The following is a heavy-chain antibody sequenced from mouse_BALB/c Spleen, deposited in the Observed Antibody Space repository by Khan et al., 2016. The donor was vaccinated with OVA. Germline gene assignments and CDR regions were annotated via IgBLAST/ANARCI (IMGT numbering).Heavy chain of an antibody. V-gene: IGHV1-7*01. CDR2: INPSTDYT. Sequence: VQLQESGAELAKPGASVKMSCKASGYTFTSYWMHWVKQRPGQGLEWIGYINPSTDYTEYNQKFKDKATLTADKSSSTAYMQLTSLTSEDSAVYYCTNHGSSSAWFTYWGQGTLVNVSA. CDR3: TNHGSSSAWFTY. J-gene: IGHJ3*01. CDR1: GYTFTSYW. D-gene: IGHD1-1*01.